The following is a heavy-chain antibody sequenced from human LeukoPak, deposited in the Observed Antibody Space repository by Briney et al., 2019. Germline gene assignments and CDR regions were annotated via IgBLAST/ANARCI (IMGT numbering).Heavy chain of an antibody. D-gene: IGHD2-15*01. CDR1: EFTFSSYA. Sequence: GRSLRLSCAGTEFTFSSYAMHWVRQAPGKGLEWVAVISYDGSNKYYADSVKGRFTISRDNSKNTLYLQMNSLRAEDTAVYYCARDLFCSGGSCYHTIHYGMDVWGQGTTVTVFS. CDR2: ISYDGSNK. J-gene: IGHJ6*02. V-gene: IGHV3-30-3*01. CDR3: ARDLFCSGGSCYHTIHYGMDV.